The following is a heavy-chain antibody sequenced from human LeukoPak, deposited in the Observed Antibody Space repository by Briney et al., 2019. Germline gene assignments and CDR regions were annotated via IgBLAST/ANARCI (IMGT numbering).Heavy chain of an antibody. V-gene: IGHV3-48*03. CDR3: ARAGGDTAVVFDAFDI. CDR1: GFTFSSYE. J-gene: IGHJ3*02. D-gene: IGHD5-18*01. Sequence: HPGGSLRLSCAASGFTFSSYEMNWVRQAPGKGLEWVAYISCSGTTIYYADSVKGRFTISRDNAKNSPYLQLNSLRADDTAVYYCARAGGDTAVVFDAFDIWGQGTMVTVSS. CDR2: ISCSGTTI.